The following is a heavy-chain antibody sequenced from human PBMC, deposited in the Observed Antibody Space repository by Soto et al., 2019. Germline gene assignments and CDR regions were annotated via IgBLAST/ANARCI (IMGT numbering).Heavy chain of an antibody. Sequence: SETLSLTCTVSGGSISSGGYYWSWIRQHPGKGLEWIGYIYYSGSTYYNPSLKSRVTISVDTSKNQFSLKLSSVTAADTAVYYCARIADYYGSGSYYLRFFDYWGQGTLVIVSS. CDR2: IYYSGST. V-gene: IGHV4-31*03. D-gene: IGHD3-10*01. J-gene: IGHJ4*02. CDR3: ARIADYYGSGSYYLRFFDY. CDR1: GGSISSGGYY.